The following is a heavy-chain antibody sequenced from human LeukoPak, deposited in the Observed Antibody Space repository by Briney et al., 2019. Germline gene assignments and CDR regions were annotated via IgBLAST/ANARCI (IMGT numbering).Heavy chain of an antibody. CDR3: ARNAGFRKTYLDT. Sequence: ASVKVSCKSSGYTFTTYAFSWVRQAPGQGLEWMGWISGYNANTIYSQKFQVRLTLTTDPSTGTAYMELRSLTSDDTAVYFCARNAGFRKTYLDTWGQGTLVTVSS. V-gene: IGHV1-18*01. CDR1: GYTFTTYA. D-gene: IGHD1-1*01. CDR2: ISGYNANT. J-gene: IGHJ4*02.